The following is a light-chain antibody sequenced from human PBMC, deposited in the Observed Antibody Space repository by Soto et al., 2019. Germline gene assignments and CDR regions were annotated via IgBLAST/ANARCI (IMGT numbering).Light chain of an antibody. V-gene: IGLV2-11*01. J-gene: IGLJ1*01. CDR1: SSDVGGYNY. CDR2: DVN. CDR3: CSYAGTYTYA. Sequence: SALTQPRSVSGSPGQSVTISCTGTSSDVGGYNYVSWYRRHPGKAPKLRIYDVNKRPSGVPDRFSGSKSGNTASLTISGLQADDEADYYCCSYAGTYTYAFGTGTKVTVL.